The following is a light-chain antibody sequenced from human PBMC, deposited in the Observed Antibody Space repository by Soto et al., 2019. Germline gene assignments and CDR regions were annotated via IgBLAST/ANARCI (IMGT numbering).Light chain of an antibody. CDR3: AAWDDSLNAYV. CDR2: LDT. V-gene: IGLV1-47*02. Sequence: QSVLTQPPSAASTPGQRVTLSCSGSSSNIGTFYVYWYQHLPGTAPRLLIYLDTQRPSRVPDRFSGSKSGTSASLAISGLRSEDEGNYYCAAWDDSLNAYVFGTGTKVTVL. J-gene: IGLJ1*01. CDR1: SSNIGTFY.